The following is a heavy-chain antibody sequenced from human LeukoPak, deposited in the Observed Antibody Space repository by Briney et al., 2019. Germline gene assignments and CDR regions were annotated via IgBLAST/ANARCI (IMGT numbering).Heavy chain of an antibody. Sequence: PGGSLRLSCAASGFTVSSNYMSWVRQAPGKGLEWVSVIYSGGSTYYADSVKGRFTISRDNSKNTLYLQMNSLRAEDTAVYYCARDTRYCSGGSCEAFDIWGQGTMVTVSS. D-gene: IGHD2-15*01. CDR3: ARDTRYCSGGSCEAFDI. V-gene: IGHV3-53*01. J-gene: IGHJ3*02. CDR2: IYSGGST. CDR1: GFTVSSNY.